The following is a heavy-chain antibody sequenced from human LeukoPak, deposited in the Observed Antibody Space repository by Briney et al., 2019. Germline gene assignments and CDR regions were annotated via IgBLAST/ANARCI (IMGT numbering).Heavy chain of an antibody. CDR3: ARERGCSGGSCGGVDY. D-gene: IGHD2-15*01. CDR2: IYHSGST. J-gene: IGHJ4*02. CDR1: GGSINGYY. Sequence: PSETLSLTCTVSGGSINGYYWSWIRQPPGKGLEWIGYIYHSGSTNYNPSLKSRVTISVDTSKIQFSLKLSSVTAADTAVYYCARERGCSGGSCGGVDYWGQGTLVTVSS. V-gene: IGHV4-59*01.